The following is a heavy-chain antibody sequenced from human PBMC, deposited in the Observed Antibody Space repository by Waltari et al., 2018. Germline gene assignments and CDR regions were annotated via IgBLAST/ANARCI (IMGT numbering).Heavy chain of an antibody. CDR1: GGSISTNYN. CDR3: GRIAFGDDGGYFQH. D-gene: IGHD4-17*01. Sequence: QLQLQESGPGLVKPSETLSLTCPVSGGSISTNYNWGWIRQPPGKGLEWMGNMQYRGSTFYNPSLKSRVTISLDTSKNQFSLWLSSVGAADTAVYFCGRIAFGDDGGYFQHWGQGTLVTVSS. V-gene: IGHV4-39*01. J-gene: IGHJ1*01. CDR2: MQYRGST.